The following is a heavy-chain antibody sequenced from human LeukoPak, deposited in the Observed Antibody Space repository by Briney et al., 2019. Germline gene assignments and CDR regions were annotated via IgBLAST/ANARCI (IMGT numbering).Heavy chain of an antibody. Sequence: ASVNVSCKASGYTYTSYGITWVRQAPGQGLEWMGWISAYNGNTNHAQKLQGRVTMTTDASTSTVSTELMSLRSDDTAVYYGARGPYSGSYFAPYYFDYWGQGTLVTVSS. D-gene: IGHD1-26*01. J-gene: IGHJ4*02. V-gene: IGHV1-18*01. CDR1: GYTYTSYG. CDR2: ISAYNGNT. CDR3: ARGPYSGSYFAPYYFDY.